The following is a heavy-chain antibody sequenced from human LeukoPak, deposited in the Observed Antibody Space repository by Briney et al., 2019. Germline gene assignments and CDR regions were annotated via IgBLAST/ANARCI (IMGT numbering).Heavy chain of an antibody. D-gene: IGHD2-8*02. J-gene: IGHJ4*02. CDR2: SGFTGDT. Sequence: PGGSLRLSCATSGFIFRNYDIYWVRQVTGKGLEWVSISGFTGDTNYAASVKGRFTVSRENAKNSLFLQMDSLRVGDTAIYYCARVNCTGGNCFFDYWGQGTLVTVS. V-gene: IGHV3-13*01. CDR3: ARVNCTGGNCFFDY. CDR1: GFIFRNYD.